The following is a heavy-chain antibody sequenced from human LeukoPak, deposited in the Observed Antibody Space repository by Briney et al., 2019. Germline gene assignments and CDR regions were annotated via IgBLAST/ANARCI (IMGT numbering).Heavy chain of an antibody. J-gene: IGHJ4*02. CDR1: GFTFSYYA. D-gene: IGHD3-22*01. CDR2: ISYDGSNK. CDR3: ARDGGYYYRIDY. V-gene: IGHV3-30*04. Sequence: GGSLRLSCAASGFTFSYYAMHWVRQAPGKGLEWVAVISYDGSNKNYTDSVKGRFTISRDNSKNTLYLQMNSLRAEDTAVYYCARDGGYYYRIDYWGQGTLVTVSS.